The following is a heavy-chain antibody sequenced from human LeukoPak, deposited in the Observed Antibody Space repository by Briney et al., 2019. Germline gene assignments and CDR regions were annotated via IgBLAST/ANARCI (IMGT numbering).Heavy chain of an antibody. J-gene: IGHJ4*02. CDR3: AKAGGNWVSHFDS. D-gene: IGHD3-16*01. V-gene: IGHV3-23*01. Sequence: GGSLRLSCAASGFTFGHYGMNWVRQAPGKGLESVSGIGGGGGGTYNADSVNGRFTISRDISKNTLYLQMNNLRAEDTAVYYCAKAGGNWVSHFDSWGQGTLVTVSS. CDR1: GFTFGHYG. CDR2: IGGGGGGT.